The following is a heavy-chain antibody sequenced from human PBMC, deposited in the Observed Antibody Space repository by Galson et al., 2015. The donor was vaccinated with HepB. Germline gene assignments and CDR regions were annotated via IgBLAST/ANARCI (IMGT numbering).Heavy chain of an antibody. CDR1: GFTFSSYS. Sequence: SLRLSCAASGFTFSSYSMNWVRQAPGKGLEWVSSISSSSSYIYYADSVKGRFTISRDNAKNSLYLQMNSLRAEDTAVYYCARQDHYYDSSGYYYVFDYWGQGTLVTVSS. CDR2: ISSSSSYI. J-gene: IGHJ4*02. D-gene: IGHD3-22*01. V-gene: IGHV3-21*01. CDR3: ARQDHYYDSSGYYYVFDY.